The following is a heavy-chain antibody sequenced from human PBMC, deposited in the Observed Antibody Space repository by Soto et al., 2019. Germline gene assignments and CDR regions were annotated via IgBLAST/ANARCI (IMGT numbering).Heavy chain of an antibody. J-gene: IGHJ4*02. CDR1: GFTFSSFW. CDR2: ISTDGTST. D-gene: IGHD1-26*01. Sequence: GGSLRLSCAASGFTFSSFWMHWVSQVPGKGLVWVSRISTDGTSTTYADSVKGRFTISRDNAKNTLYLKMNRLRAEDTALYYCVRDRDRRGLGFLDFWGQGT. CDR3: VRDRDRRGLGFLDF. V-gene: IGHV3-74*01.